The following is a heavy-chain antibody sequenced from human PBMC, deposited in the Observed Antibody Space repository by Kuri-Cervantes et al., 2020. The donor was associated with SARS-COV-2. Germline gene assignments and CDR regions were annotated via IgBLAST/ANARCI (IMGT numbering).Heavy chain of an antibody. CDR2: IYYSGST. V-gene: IGHV4-59*01. J-gene: IGHJ6*03. D-gene: IGHD4-11*01. CDR1: GGSISSYY. Sequence: GSLRLSCTVSGGSISSYYWSWIRQPPGKGLEWIGYIYYSGSTNYNPFLKSRVTISVDTSKNQFSLKLSSVTAADTAVYYCARDVYRDYYYFMDVWGKGTTVTVSS. CDR3: ARDVYRDYYYFMDV.